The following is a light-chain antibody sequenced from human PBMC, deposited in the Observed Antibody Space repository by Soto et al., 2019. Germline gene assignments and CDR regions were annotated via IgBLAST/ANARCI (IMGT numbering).Light chain of an antibody. V-gene: IGLV2-14*01. J-gene: IGLJ1*01. CDR1: NSDIGGYDY. CDR2: DVS. CDR3: SSYTRNFNLGVDV. Sequence: QSALAQPASVSGSPGQSITISCTGANSDIGGYDYVSWYQQHPGKATKLMIYDVSNRPSGVSNRFSGSKSGNTASLTISGLQAEDGAYYYCSSYTRNFNLGVDVFGTWTKLTVL.